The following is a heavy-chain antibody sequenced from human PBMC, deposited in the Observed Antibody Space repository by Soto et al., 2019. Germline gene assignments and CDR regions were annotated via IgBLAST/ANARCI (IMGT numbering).Heavy chain of an antibody. CDR1: GFTFDDYA. CDR2: ISWNSGSI. CDR3: AKDRRQFLEWLSPTPAFDY. D-gene: IGHD3-3*01. V-gene: IGHV3-9*01. J-gene: IGHJ4*02. Sequence: EVQLVESGGGLVQPGRSLRLSCPASGFTFDDYAMHWVRQAPGKGLEWVSGISWNSGSIGYADSVKGRFTISRDNAKNSLYLQMNSLRAEDTALYYCAKDRRQFLEWLSPTPAFDYWGQGTLVTVSS.